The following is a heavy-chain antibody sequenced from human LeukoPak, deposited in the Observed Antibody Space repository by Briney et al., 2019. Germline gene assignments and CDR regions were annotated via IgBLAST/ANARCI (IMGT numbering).Heavy chain of an antibody. Sequence: PSETLSLTCTVSGGSISSHYRSWIRQPPGKGLEWIGYIYYSGSTNYNPSLKSRVTISVDTSKNQFSLKLSSVTAADTAVYYCAREEVRYSNVFDYWGQGTLVTVSS. CDR2: IYYSGST. J-gene: IGHJ4*02. V-gene: IGHV4-59*11. CDR1: GGSISSHY. D-gene: IGHD6-13*01. CDR3: AREEVRYSNVFDY.